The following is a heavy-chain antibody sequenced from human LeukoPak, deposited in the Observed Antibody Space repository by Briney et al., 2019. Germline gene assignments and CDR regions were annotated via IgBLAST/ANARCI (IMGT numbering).Heavy chain of an antibody. CDR1: GFIFSSFG. CDR2: ISDDGSNK. Sequence: GGSLRLSCAASGFIFSSFGMHWVRQAPGKGLEWVAFISDDGSNKYCADSVKGRITISRDNSKKTLFLQMTSLRTEDTAVYYCAKDYDHDAEYLQHWGQGSLVTVSS. J-gene: IGHJ1*01. V-gene: IGHV3-30*18. CDR3: AKDYDHDAEYLQH. D-gene: IGHD3-3*01.